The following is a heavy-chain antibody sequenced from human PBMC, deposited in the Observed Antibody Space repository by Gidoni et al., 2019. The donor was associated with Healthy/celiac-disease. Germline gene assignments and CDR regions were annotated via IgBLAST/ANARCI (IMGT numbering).Heavy chain of an antibody. CDR1: GFSLSTSGVG. CDR2: IYWDDDK. V-gene: IGHV2-5*02. Sequence: QITLKESGPTLVKPTQTLTLTCTFSGFSLSTSGVGVGWIRQPPGKALEWLALIYWDDDKRYSPSLKSRLTITKDTSKNQVVLTMTNMDPVDTATYYCAHRLPHRFLEWLLFDYWGQGTLVTVSS. J-gene: IGHJ4*02. D-gene: IGHD3-3*01. CDR3: AHRLPHRFLEWLLFDY.